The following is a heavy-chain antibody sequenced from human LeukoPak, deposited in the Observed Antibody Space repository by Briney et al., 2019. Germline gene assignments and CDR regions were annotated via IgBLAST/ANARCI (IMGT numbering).Heavy chain of an antibody. J-gene: IGHJ4*02. Sequence: GGSLRLSCAASGFTFSSYAMSWVRQAPGKGLEWVSAISGSGGSTYYADPVKGRFTISRDNSKNTLYLQMNSLRAEDTAVYYCSFYYDSSGSFDYWGQGTLVTVSS. V-gene: IGHV3-23*01. D-gene: IGHD3-22*01. CDR3: SFYYDSSGSFDY. CDR1: GFTFSSYA. CDR2: ISGSGGST.